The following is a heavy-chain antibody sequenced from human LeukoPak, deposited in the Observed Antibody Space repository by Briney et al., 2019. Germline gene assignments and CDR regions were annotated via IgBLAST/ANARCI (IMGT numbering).Heavy chain of an antibody. CDR1: GGSISSGGYY. V-gene: IGHV4-31*03. J-gene: IGHJ4*02. Sequence: SQTLSLTCTVSGGSISSGGYYWTWIRQHPEKGLEWIGYIYYSGSTYYNPSLKSRVTISVDTSKKQFSLKLSSVTAADTAVYYCAKQSGADRGHLDFWGQGTLVTVSS. D-gene: IGHD4-11*01. CDR2: IYYSGST. CDR3: AKQSGADRGHLDF.